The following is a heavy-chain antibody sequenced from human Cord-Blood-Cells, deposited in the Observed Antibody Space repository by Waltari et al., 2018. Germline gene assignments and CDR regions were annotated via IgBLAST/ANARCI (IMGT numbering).Heavy chain of an antibody. Sequence: QVQLQESGPGLVKPSETLSLTCTVAGGSISSHYWSWIRQPAGKGREWIGRIYTGGSTNHNPSLKSRVTMSVDTSKNQFSLKLSSVTAADTAVYYCARDSDSSSWYWFDPWGQGTLVTVSS. CDR2: IYTGGST. J-gene: IGHJ5*02. CDR1: GGSISSHY. V-gene: IGHV4-4*07. CDR3: ARDSDSSSWYWFDP. D-gene: IGHD6-13*01.